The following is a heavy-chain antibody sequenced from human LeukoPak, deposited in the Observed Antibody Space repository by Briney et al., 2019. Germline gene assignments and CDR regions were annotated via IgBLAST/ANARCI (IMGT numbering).Heavy chain of an antibody. Sequence: ASVKVSCKASGYTFTGSYMHWVRQAPGQGLEWMGWINLNSGGTNYAQKFQVRVTMTRDTSISTAYMELSRLRSDDTAVYYCARSPHILTGENFDYWGQGTLVTVSS. CDR3: ARSPHILTGENFDY. V-gene: IGHV1-2*02. J-gene: IGHJ4*02. CDR2: INLNSGGT. CDR1: GYTFTGSY. D-gene: IGHD3-9*01.